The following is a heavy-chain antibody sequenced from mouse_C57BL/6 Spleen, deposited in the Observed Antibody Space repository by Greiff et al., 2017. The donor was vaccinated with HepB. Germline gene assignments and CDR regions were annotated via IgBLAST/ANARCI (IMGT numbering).Heavy chain of an antibody. CDR3: ARIYYGNFTAMDY. CDR2: ISSGSSTI. D-gene: IGHD2-1*01. CDR1: GFTFSDYG. J-gene: IGHJ4*01. Sequence: EVQVVESGGGLVKPGGSLKLSCAASGFTFSDYGMHWVRQAPEKVLEWVAYISSGSSTIYYADTVKGRFTISSDNAKNTLFLQMTSLRSEDTAMYYCARIYYGNFTAMDYWGQGTSVTVSS. V-gene: IGHV5-17*01.